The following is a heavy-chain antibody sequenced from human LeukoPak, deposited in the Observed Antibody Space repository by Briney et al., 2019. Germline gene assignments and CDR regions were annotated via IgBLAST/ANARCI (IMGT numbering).Heavy chain of an antibody. CDR3: ARKGYGSGSYTYYFDY. J-gene: IGHJ4*02. V-gene: IGHV3-48*03. CDR1: GFTFSNGW. CDR2: ISTSGSTI. D-gene: IGHD3-10*01. Sequence: GGSLRLSCAASGFTFSNGWMSWVRQAPGKGLEWVSYISTSGSTIYYADSVKGRFTISRDNAKNSLCLQMNSLRVEDTAVYYCARKGYGSGSYTYYFDYWGQGTLVTVSS.